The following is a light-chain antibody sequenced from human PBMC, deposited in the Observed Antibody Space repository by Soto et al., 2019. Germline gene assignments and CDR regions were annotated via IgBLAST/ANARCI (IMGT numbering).Light chain of an antibody. J-gene: IGKJ1*01. Sequence: DIQMTQSPSTLSASVGDRVTITCRASQSISSWLAWYQQKPGKAPKLLIYDASSLESGVPPRFSSSGSGTEFTLTISSLQPDDFATYYSQQYNSYSWTFGQGTKLDIK. CDR1: QSISSW. V-gene: IGKV1-5*01. CDR3: QQYNSYSWT. CDR2: DAS.